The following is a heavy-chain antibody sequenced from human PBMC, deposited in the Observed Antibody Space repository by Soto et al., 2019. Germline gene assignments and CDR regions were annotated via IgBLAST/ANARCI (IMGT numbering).Heavy chain of an antibody. CDR1: GYTFTSYD. D-gene: IGHD3-10*01. V-gene: IGHV1-8*01. CDR3: ARVYYYGSGSSFPNYYYYYMDV. CDR2: MNPNSGNT. J-gene: IGHJ6*03. Sequence: ASVKVSCKASGYTFTSYDINWVRQATGQGLEWMGWMNPNSGNTGYAQKFQGRVTMTRNTSISTAYMELSSLRSEDTAVYYCARVYYYGSGSSFPNYYYYYMDVWGKGTTVTVSS.